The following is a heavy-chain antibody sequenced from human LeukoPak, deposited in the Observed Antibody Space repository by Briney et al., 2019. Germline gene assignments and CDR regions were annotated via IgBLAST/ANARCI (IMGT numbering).Heavy chain of an antibody. Sequence: SETLSLTCTVSGSSISSYYWSWTRQPAGKGLEWIGRIYTSGGINYNPSLKSRVTISVDKSNNQFSLKLSSVTAADTAVYYCARETGPYYSYYMDVWGKGTTVTVSS. CDR2: IYTSGGI. J-gene: IGHJ6*03. CDR1: GSSISSYY. V-gene: IGHV4-4*07. CDR3: ARETGPYYSYYMDV. D-gene: IGHD4-11*01.